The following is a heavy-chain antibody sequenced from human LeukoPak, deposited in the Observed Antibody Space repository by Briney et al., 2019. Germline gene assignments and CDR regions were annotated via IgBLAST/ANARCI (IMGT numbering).Heavy chain of an antibody. CDR3: ARDPPSYGTFDY. D-gene: IGHD3-16*01. V-gene: IGHV3-30-3*01. Sequence: GGSLRLSCAASGFTFSNYAVHWIRQAPGRGLEWVAVISYDGSNKYYAGSVKGRFTISRDNSRNTLYLQMNSLRTEDTAVYCCARDPPSYGTFDYWGQGTLVTVSS. CDR2: ISYDGSNK. CDR1: GFTFSNYA. J-gene: IGHJ4*02.